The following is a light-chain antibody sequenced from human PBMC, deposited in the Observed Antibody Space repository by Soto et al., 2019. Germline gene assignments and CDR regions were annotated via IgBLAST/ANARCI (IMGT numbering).Light chain of an antibody. CDR3: QQYDDYWT. CDR1: QGLNSW. Sequence: DIQMTQSPSTLSASVGDRVTITCRASQGLNSWLAWYQQKPGKAPKLLIYKASSLESGVPSRFSGSGSGTEFTLTISSLQPDDFATYYCQQYDDYWTFGQGTKVDI. J-gene: IGKJ1*01. V-gene: IGKV1-5*03. CDR2: KAS.